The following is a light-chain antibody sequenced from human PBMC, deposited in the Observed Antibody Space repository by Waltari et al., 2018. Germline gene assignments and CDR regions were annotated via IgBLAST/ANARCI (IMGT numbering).Light chain of an antibody. CDR2: DAS. CDR1: QDINNY. J-gene: IGKJ4*01. Sequence: DIQMTQSPSSLSASVGDRVTITCQASQDINNYLNWYQQKPGKAPKLLIYDASNLERGVPSRFSGSGSGTDFTFTITSLQPEDIATYYCQQCYDLPLTFGGGTKVEIK. CDR3: QQCYDLPLT. V-gene: IGKV1-33*01.